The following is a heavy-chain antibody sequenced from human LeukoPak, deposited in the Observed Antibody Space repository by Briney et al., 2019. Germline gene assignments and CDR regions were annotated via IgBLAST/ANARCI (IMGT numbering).Heavy chain of an antibody. CDR2: IYYSGST. D-gene: IGHD2-2*01. CDR1: GGSFSGYY. CDR3: ARAEGVQPPYYYVDV. V-gene: IGHV4-31*11. Sequence: SETLSLTCAVYGGSFSGYYWSWIRQHPGKGLERIGYIYYSGSTYYNPSLKSRVTISVDTSKNQFSLKLSSVTAADTAVYYCARAEGVQPPYYYVDVWGKGTTVTVSS. J-gene: IGHJ6*03.